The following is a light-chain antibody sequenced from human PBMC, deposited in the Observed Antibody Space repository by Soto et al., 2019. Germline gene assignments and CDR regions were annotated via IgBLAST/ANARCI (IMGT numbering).Light chain of an antibody. V-gene: IGKV1-5*01. Sequence: EIQMTQSPSTLSGSVGDRVTITCRASQTISSWLAWYQQKPGKAPKLLIYAASSLQSGVPSRFSGSGSGTEGTITISSLKTDDGSTYYCQHSNSYSEAFGQGTKVDIK. CDR1: QTISSW. CDR3: QHSNSYSEA. CDR2: AAS. J-gene: IGKJ1*01.